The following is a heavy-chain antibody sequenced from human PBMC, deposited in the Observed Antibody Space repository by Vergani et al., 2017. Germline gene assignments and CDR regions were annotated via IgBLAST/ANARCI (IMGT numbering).Heavy chain of an antibody. Sequence: QVQLQESGPGLVKPSQTLSLTCTVSGASINNDFYYWHWIRQPAGKGLEWIGRIYVSGITDYNSSLQSRVSMSVDTSKNQFSLTLTSVTAADTAVSYYARDNKQLRPRAYDLLGPGTMVTVSS. CDR1: GASINNDFYY. CDR3: ARDNKQLRPRAYDL. V-gene: IGHV4-61*02. CDR2: IYVSGIT. J-gene: IGHJ3*01. D-gene: IGHD4-23*01.